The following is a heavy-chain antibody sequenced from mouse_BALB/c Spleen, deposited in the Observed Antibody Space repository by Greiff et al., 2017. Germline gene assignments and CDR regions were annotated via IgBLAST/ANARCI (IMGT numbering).Heavy chain of an antibody. V-gene: IGHV4-1*02. CDR2: INPDSSTI. Sequence: EVKLMESGGGLVQPGGSLKLSCAASGFDFSRYWMSWVRQAPGKGLEWIGEINPDSSTINYTPSLKDKFIISRDNAKNTLYLQMSKVRSEDTALYYCARERSGNYYAMDYWGQGTSVTVSS. CDR1: GFDFSRYW. CDR3: ARERSGNYYAMDY. J-gene: IGHJ4*01.